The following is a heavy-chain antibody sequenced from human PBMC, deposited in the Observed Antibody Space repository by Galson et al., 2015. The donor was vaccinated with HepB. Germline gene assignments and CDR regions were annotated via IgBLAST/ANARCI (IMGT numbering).Heavy chain of an antibody. D-gene: IGHD6-19*01. CDR2: ISAYNGNT. CDR1: GYTFTSYG. V-gene: IGHV1-18*01. Sequence: SVKVSCKASGYTFTSYGISWVRQAPGQGLEWMGWISAYNGNTNYAQKLQGRVTMTTDTSTSTAYMELRSLRSDDTAVYYCARDYGSSGWYVSDWFDPWGQGTLVTVSS. CDR3: ARDYGSSGWYVSDWFDP. J-gene: IGHJ5*02.